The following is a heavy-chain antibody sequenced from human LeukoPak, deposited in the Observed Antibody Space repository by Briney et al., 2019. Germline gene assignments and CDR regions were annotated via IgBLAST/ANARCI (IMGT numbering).Heavy chain of an antibody. D-gene: IGHD2-2*01. Sequence: PGGSLRLSCAASGFTFSSYWMSWVRQAPGKGLEWVANIKQDGSEKCYVDSVKGRFTISRDNAKNSLYLQMNSLRAEDTAVYYCASRYCSSTSCYHHFDYWGQGTLVTVSS. J-gene: IGHJ4*02. CDR2: IKQDGSEK. CDR3: ASRYCSSTSCYHHFDY. V-gene: IGHV3-7*01. CDR1: GFTFSSYW.